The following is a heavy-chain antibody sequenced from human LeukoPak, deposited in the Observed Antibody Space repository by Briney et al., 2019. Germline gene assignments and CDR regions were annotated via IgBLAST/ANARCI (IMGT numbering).Heavy chain of an antibody. CDR3: ARYGAALGYGMDV. CDR1: GSSFTSYW. CDR2: IDPSDSHT. J-gene: IGHJ6*02. V-gene: IGHV5-10-1*01. Sequence: PGESLRISCKGSGSSFTSYWITWVRQMPGKGLKWMVRIDPSDSHTNYNPSFQGHVTFSADESVNAAYLQWTSLRASDSAMYYCARYGAALGYGMDVWGQGTTVTVSS. D-gene: IGHD4/OR15-4a*01.